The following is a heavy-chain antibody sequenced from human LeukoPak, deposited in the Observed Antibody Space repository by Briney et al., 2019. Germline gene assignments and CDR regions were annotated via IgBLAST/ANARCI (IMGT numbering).Heavy chain of an antibody. J-gene: IGHJ4*02. CDR1: GGTFSSYA. V-gene: IGHV1-69*13. CDR3: ARASEMATQFDY. CDR2: IIPIFGTA. Sequence: SVKVSCKASGGTFSSYAISWVRQAPGQGLEWMGGIIPIFGTANYAQKFQGRVTITADESTSTAYMELSSLRSEGTAVYYCARASEMATQFDYWGQGTLVTVSS. D-gene: IGHD5-24*01.